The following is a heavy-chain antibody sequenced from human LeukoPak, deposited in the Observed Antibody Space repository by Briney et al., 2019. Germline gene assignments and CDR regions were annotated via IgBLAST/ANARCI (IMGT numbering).Heavy chain of an antibody. CDR2: IYHSGST. CDR1: GGSIGSDNW. Sequence: SGTLSLTCAVSGGSIGSDNWWTWVRQPPGKGLEWIGEIYHSGSTNYNPSLKSRVTISVDKSKNQFSLKLSSVTAADTAVYYCARAPGGYGSGSRGAFDIWGQGTMVTVSS. J-gene: IGHJ3*02. V-gene: IGHV4-4*02. D-gene: IGHD3-10*01. CDR3: ARAPGGYGSGSRGAFDI.